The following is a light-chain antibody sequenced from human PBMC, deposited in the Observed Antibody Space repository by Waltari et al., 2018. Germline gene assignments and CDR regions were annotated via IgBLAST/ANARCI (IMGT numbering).Light chain of an antibody. V-gene: IGKV1-5*03. Sequence: DIQMTQSPSTLSASVGDRVTITCRASQSISGWLAWYQQRPGKAPNLLIYKASSLESGVPSRFSGSGSGTEFTLTISSLQPDDFATYYSQQYNSYSRTFGQGTKVEIK. CDR3: QQYNSYSRT. CDR1: QSISGW. CDR2: KAS. J-gene: IGKJ1*01.